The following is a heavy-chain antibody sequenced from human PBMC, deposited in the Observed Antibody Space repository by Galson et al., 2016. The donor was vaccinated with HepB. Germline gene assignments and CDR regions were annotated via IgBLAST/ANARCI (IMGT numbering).Heavy chain of an antibody. Sequence: SLRLSCAASGFSFSSYWMGWVRQAPGQGLEWVANIKQDGSEKFYVDSVKGRFTISRDSAKKSLWLQMNSLRAEDAAVYYCTRGYYYISSGYHYVFDFWGQGTLVTVSS. CDR2: IKQDGSEK. V-gene: IGHV3-7*05. J-gene: IGHJ4*02. D-gene: IGHD3-22*01. CDR1: GFSFSSYW. CDR3: TRGYYYISSGYHYVFDF.